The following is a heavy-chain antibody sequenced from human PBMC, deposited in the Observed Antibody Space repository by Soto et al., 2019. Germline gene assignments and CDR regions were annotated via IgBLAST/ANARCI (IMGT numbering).Heavy chain of an antibody. Sequence: GGSLRLSCAASGFTFSSYSMNWVRQAPGKGLEWVSSISSSSYIYYADSVKGRFTISRDNAKNSLYLQMNSLRAEDTAVYYCARGSLAAAGRGGWFDPWGQGTLVTVSS. V-gene: IGHV3-21*01. CDR2: ISSSSYI. J-gene: IGHJ5*02. CDR1: GFTFSSYS. CDR3: ARGSLAAAGRGGWFDP. D-gene: IGHD6-13*01.